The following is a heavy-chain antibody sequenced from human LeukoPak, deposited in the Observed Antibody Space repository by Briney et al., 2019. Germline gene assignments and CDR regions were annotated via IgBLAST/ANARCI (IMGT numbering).Heavy chain of an antibody. D-gene: IGHD1-1*01. J-gene: IGHJ4*02. V-gene: IGHV1-3*04. CDR2: INTGNGNT. Sequence: ASVKVSCKASGYTFTSYAMHWVRQAPGQRLECMGWINTGNGNTKYSQKFQGRVTLTRDTSASTSYMELSSLTSEDTAVYYCARERVSPHWFDYWGQGTLVTVSS. CDR1: GYTFTSYA. CDR3: ARERVSPHWFDY.